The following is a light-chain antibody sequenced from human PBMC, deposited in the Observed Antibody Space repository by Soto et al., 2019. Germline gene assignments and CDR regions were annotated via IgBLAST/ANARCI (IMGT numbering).Light chain of an antibody. J-gene: IGKJ3*01. CDR2: EVS. V-gene: IGKV2-24*01. CDR1: QSLVHSNGHAY. Sequence: DIVMTQSPLSLPVTPGEPASISCRSSQSLVHSNGHAYLSWLHQRPGQPPRLLIYEVSNRFSGVPDRFSGSGAGTDFTLTISRVEAEDVGIYYCMQATQSPTFGPGTKVDIK. CDR3: MQATQSPT.